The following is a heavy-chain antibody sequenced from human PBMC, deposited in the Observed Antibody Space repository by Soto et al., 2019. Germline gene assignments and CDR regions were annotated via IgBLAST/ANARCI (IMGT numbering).Heavy chain of an antibody. Sequence: PGGSLRLSCAASGFSVRTNYMSWVRQAPGKGLEWVSMMYSGGATHYADSVKGRFTISRDSSKNTVYLQMNSLSAEDTALYYCATTIANAWTPFDYWGQGTQVTVSS. CDR2: MYSGGAT. J-gene: IGHJ4*02. V-gene: IGHV3-53*01. D-gene: IGHD1-1*01. CDR1: GFSVRTNY. CDR3: ATTIANAWTPFDY.